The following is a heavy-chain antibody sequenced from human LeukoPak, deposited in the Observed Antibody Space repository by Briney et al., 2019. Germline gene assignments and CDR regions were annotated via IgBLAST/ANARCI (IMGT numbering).Heavy chain of an antibody. V-gene: IGHV3-23*01. J-gene: IGHJ4*02. D-gene: IGHD1-26*01. CDR1: GFTFSSYA. CDR2: ISGSGGST. CDR3: AKDYSRELGVVDY. Sequence: NPGGSLRLSCAASGFTFSSYAMTWVRQAPGKGLEWVSTISGSGGSTYYADSVKGRFTISRDNSKNMLYLQMNSLRAEDTAVYYCAKDYSRELGVVDYWGQGTLVTVSS.